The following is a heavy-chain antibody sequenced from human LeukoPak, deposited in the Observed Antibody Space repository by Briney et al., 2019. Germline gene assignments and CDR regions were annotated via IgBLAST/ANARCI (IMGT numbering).Heavy chain of an antibody. J-gene: IGHJ4*02. D-gene: IGHD3-22*01. CDR1: GGSISSGSYY. Sequence: SQTLSLTCTVSGGSISSGSYYWSWIRQPAGKGLEWIGRIYTSGSTNYNPSLKSRVTISVDTSKNQFSLKLNSVTAADTAVYYCARLLDYYDSSGYYYFDYWGQGTLVTVSS. CDR2: IYTSGST. CDR3: ARLLDYYDSSGYYYFDY. V-gene: IGHV4-61*02.